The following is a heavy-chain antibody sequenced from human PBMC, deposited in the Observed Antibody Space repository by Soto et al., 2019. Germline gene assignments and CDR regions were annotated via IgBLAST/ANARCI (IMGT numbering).Heavy chain of an antibody. V-gene: IGHV1-69*12. J-gene: IGHJ1*01. CDR2: IIPIFGTA. CDR3: ARGGDYYESSGSYFQH. Sequence: QVQLVQSGAEVKKPGSSVKVSCKASRGTFSSYAISWVRQAPGQGLEWMGGIIPIFGTANYAQKFQGRVTITADESTSTAYMELSSLRSEDTAVYYCARGGDYYESSGSYFQHWGQGTLVTVSS. CDR1: RGTFSSYA. D-gene: IGHD3-22*01.